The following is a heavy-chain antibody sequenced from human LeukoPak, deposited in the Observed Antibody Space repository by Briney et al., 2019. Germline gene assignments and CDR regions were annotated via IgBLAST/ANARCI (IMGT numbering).Heavy chain of an antibody. D-gene: IGHD6-13*01. CDR1: GFTFSRYS. CDR2: INHSGST. J-gene: IGHJ4*02. V-gene: IGHV4-34*01. Sequence: GSLRLSCAASGFTFSRYSMNWVRQAPGKGLEWVGEINHSGSTNYNPSLKSRVTISVDTSKNQFSLKLSSVTAADTAVYYCARGPTRYSSSWYPHLYFDYWGQGTLVTVSS. CDR3: ARGPTRYSSSWYPHLYFDY.